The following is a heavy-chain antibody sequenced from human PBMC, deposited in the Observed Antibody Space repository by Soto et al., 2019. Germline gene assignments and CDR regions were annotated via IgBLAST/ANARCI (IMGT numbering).Heavy chain of an antibody. V-gene: IGHV3-30*18. CDR3: ANLFGDYRWDAFDI. D-gene: IGHD4-17*01. Sequence: QVQLVESGGGVVQPGRSLRLSCAASGFTFSSYGMHWVRQAPGKGLEWVAVISYDGSNKYYADSVKGRFTISRDNSKNTLYLQMNSLRAEDTAVYYCANLFGDYRWDAFDIWGKGTMVTVSS. CDR2: ISYDGSNK. J-gene: IGHJ3*02. CDR1: GFTFSSYG.